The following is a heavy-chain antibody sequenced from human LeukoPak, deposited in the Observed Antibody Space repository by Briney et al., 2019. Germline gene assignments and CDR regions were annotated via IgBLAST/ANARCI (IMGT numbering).Heavy chain of an antibody. CDR3: ARDRLPSGYDAFDI. Sequence: GRSLRLSCAASGFTFSSYAMRCVRQAPGKGLEWVAVISYDGSNKYYADSVKGRFTISRDNSKNTLYLQMNSLRAEDTAVYYCARDRLPSGYDAFDIWGQGTMVTVSS. CDR1: GFTFSSYA. CDR2: ISYDGSNK. V-gene: IGHV3-30-3*01. D-gene: IGHD5-12*01. J-gene: IGHJ3*02.